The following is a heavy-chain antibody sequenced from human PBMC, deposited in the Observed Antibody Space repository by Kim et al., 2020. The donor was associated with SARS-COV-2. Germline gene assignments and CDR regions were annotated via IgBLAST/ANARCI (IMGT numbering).Heavy chain of an antibody. J-gene: IGHJ4*02. CDR2: ISSSSTI. V-gene: IGHV3-48*02. D-gene: IGHD5-18*01. Sequence: GGSLRLSCAASGFTFSSYSMNWVRQAPGKGLEWVSYISSSSTIYYADSVKGRFTISRDNAKNSLYLQMNSLRDEDTAVYYCARVGYVAPFDYWGQGTLVT. CDR1: GFTFSSYS. CDR3: ARVGYVAPFDY.